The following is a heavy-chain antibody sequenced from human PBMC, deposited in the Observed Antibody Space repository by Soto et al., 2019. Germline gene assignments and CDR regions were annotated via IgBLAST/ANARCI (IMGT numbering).Heavy chain of an antibody. V-gene: IGHV3-15*01. Sequence: GGSLRLSCAASGFTFSNAWMSWVRQAPGKGLEWVGRIKSKTDGGTTDYAAPVKGRFTISRDDSKNTLYLQMNSLKTEDTAVYYCTTDSLERLLNGMDVWGQGTTVTVSS. J-gene: IGHJ6*02. CDR3: TTDSLERLLNGMDV. CDR1: GFTFSNAW. D-gene: IGHD3-3*01. CDR2: IKSKTDGGTT.